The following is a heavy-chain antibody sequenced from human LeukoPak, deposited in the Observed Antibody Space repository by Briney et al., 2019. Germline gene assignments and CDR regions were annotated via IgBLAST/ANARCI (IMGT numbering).Heavy chain of an antibody. V-gene: IGHV3-53*01. J-gene: IGHJ4*02. D-gene: IGHD6-19*01. CDR3: ARAGGLRIAVAPIGC. CDR2: IYSGGGT. CDR1: GFTVSNHY. Sequence: GGSLRLSCAASGFTVSNHYMTWVRQAPGKGLEWVSIIYSGGGTFYADSVKGRFIISRDNSKNTLYLQMNSLRAEDTAVYYCARAGGLRIAVAPIGCWGQGTLVTVSS.